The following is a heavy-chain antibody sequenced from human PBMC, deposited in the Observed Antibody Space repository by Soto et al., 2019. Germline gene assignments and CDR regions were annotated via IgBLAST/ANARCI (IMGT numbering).Heavy chain of an antibody. V-gene: IGHV1-3*01. CDR3: ARRYGSCFDY. CDR2: INAGNGNT. Sequence: ASVKVSCKASGYTFTSYAMHWVRQAPGQRLEWMGWINAGNGNTKYSQKFQGRVTISVDTSKNQFSLKLSSVTAADTAVYYCARRYGSCFDYWGQGTLVTVSS. CDR1: GYTFTSYA. D-gene: IGHD5-18*01. J-gene: IGHJ4*02.